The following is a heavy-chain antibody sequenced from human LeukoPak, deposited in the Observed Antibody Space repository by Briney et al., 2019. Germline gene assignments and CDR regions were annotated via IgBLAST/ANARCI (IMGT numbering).Heavy chain of an antibody. CDR3: ARDPAWREYTSGDS. J-gene: IGHJ4*02. CDR2: INPNSGGT. D-gene: IGHD2-2*02. CDR1: GYTFIGYY. Sequence: ASVKVSCKASGYTFIGYYMHWVRQAPGQGLEWMGWINPNSGGTNYAQKFQGRVTMTRDTSISTAYMELSRLRSDDTAVYYCARDPAWREYTSGDSWGQGTLVTVSS. V-gene: IGHV1-2*02.